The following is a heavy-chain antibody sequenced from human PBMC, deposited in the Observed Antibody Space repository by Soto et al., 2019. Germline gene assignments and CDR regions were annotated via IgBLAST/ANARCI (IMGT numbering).Heavy chain of an antibody. V-gene: IGHV4-30-4*01. CDR3: ARGPSGDKVDF. CDR2: IYNGGTT. CDR1: GGSISSVYDC. Sequence: QVQLQESGPILVKPSQTLSLTCTVSGGSISSVYDCWSWIRQSPDKGLEWIGHIYNGGTTYNNPSLTXRXTXSXXTSKNQFSLQLRSVTAADTAVYFCARGPSGDKVDFWGQGTLVTVSS. D-gene: IGHD7-27*01. J-gene: IGHJ4*02.